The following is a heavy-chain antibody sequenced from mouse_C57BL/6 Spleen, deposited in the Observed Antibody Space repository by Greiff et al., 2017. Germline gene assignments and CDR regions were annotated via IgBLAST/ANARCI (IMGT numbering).Heavy chain of an antibody. V-gene: IGHV3-6*01. D-gene: IGHD1-1*01. CDR2: LSYDGSN. CDR3: AREGLDFGSSRYYAMDY. J-gene: IGHJ4*01. Sequence: EVQRVESGPGLVKPSQSLSLTCSVTGFSITSGYFWNWIRQFPGNKLEWMGFLSYDGSNNYNPSLTNRFSISRDTSKNQFFLKLKSVTTADTATYYCAREGLDFGSSRYYAMDYWGQGTSVTVSS. CDR1: GFSITSGYF.